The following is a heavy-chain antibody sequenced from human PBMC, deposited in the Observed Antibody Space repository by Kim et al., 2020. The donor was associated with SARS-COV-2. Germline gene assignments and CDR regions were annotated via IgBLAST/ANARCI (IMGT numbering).Heavy chain of an antibody. CDR1: GFTFSSYA. V-gene: IGHV3-23*01. Sequence: GGSLRLSCVASGFTFSSYAMSWVRQAPGKGLEWVSAISGSGGSTYYADSVKGRFTISRDNSKNTLYLQMNSLRAEDTAVYYCAKDPSYDSGSYMHYGMDVWGQGTTVTVSS. J-gene: IGHJ6*02. CDR3: AKDPSYDSGSYMHYGMDV. CDR2: ISGSGGST. D-gene: IGHD3-10*01.